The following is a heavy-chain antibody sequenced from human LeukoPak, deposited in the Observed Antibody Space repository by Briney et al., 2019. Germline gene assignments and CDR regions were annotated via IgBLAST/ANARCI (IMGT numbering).Heavy chain of an antibody. CDR1: GGSFSGYY. Sequence: SETLSLTCAVYGGSFSGYYWSWIRQPPGKGLEWIGEINHSGSTNYNPSLKSRVTISVDTSKNQFSLKLSFVTAADTAVYYCARRGSGSYYNDLMDYWGQGTLATVSS. D-gene: IGHD3-10*01. CDR2: INHSGST. J-gene: IGHJ4*02. V-gene: IGHV4-34*01. CDR3: ARRGSGSYYNDLMDY.